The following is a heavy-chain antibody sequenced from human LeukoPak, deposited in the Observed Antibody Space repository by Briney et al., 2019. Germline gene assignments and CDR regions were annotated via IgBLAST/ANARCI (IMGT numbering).Heavy chain of an antibody. CDR3: ARDRTSGYRYASDY. D-gene: IGHD5-18*01. V-gene: IGHV3-23*01. J-gene: IGHJ4*02. CDR2: MRGSGDNT. Sequence: GGSLRLSCAASGFTFSSYAMTWVRQAPGKGLKWVSTMRGSGDNTYFADSVKGRFTISRDNAKNSLYLQMDSLRDEDSAVYHCARDRTSGYRYASDYWGQGPLVTVSS. CDR1: GFTFSSYA.